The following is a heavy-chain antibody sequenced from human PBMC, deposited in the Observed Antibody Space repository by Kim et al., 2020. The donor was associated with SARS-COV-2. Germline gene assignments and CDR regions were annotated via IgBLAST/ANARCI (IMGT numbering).Heavy chain of an antibody. D-gene: IGHD2-15*01. Sequence: GGSLRLSCAASGFTFSNFAMSWVRRAPGKGLEWVSTIRENGIKAYYVDSVKGRVTISRDNSKNTLFLQMNSLRAEDTAIYYCAREVGSSGGYTVGYWGQG. CDR1: GFTFSNFA. J-gene: IGHJ4*02. CDR3: AREVGSSGGYTVGY. V-gene: IGHV3-23*01. CDR2: IRENGIKA.